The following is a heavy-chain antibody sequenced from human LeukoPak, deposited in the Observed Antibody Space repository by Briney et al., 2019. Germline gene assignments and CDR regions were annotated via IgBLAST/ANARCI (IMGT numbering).Heavy chain of an antibody. CDR1: GYTLIDYY. D-gene: IGHD5-24*01. CDR2: INPKSGDT. J-gene: IGHJ4*02. V-gene: IGHV1-2*02. CDR3: ARDGLDGYNGPFDY. Sequence: ASVKVSCKASGYTLIDYYMHWLRQAPGQGLEWMGWINPKSGDTKYAEKFQGRVIITRDTSISTAYLELSRLRSDDTAVYYCARDGLDGYNGPFDYWGQGTLVTVSS.